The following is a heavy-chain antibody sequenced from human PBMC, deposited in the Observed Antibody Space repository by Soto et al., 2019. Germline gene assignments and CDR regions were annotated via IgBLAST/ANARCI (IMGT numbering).Heavy chain of an antibody. D-gene: IGHD3-10*01. J-gene: IGHJ6*02. CDR1: GFTFSNYA. Sequence: GGSLRLSCAASGFTFSNYAMSWVRQAPGKGLEWVSTISNSGGNTFYTDSVKGRFTISRDNSKNTLYLQMNSLRAEDTAVYYCAKDLGDYYGMDVWGQGTTVTVSS. CDR2: ISNSGGNT. V-gene: IGHV3-23*01. CDR3: AKDLGDYYGMDV.